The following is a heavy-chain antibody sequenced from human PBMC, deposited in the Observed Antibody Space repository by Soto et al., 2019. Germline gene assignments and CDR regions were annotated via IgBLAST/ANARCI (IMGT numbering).Heavy chain of an antibody. D-gene: IGHD3-16*01. J-gene: IGHJ4*02. V-gene: IGHV4-30-4*01. CDR3: AREGGESSDGLYYFDS. CDR1: GYSISSGYF. CDR2: IYYSGNT. Sequence: PSETLSLTCGVSGYSISSGYFWSWIRQPPGKGLEWIAYIYYSGNTYYNPSLKSRVTISLDTSKNQFSLVLSSVTAADTAVYYCAREGGESSDGLYYFDSWGQGSLVTVSS.